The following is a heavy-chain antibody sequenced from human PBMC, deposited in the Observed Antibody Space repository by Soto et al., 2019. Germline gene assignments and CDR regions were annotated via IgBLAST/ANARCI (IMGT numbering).Heavy chain of an antibody. J-gene: IGHJ4*02. D-gene: IGHD2-15*01. CDR2: IWYDGSNK. CDR3: ARDRGCSGGSCYFHFDY. V-gene: IGHV3-33*01. CDR1: GFTFSSYG. Sequence: QVQLVESGGGVVQPGRSLRLSCAASGFTFSSYGMHWVRQAPGKGLEWVAVIWYDGSNKYYADSVKGRFTISRDNSKNPLYLQMNSLRAEDTAVYYCARDRGCSGGSCYFHFDYWGQGTLVTVSS.